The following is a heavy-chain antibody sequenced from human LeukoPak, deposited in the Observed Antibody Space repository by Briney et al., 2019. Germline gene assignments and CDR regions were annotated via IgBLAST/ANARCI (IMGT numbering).Heavy chain of an antibody. J-gene: IGHJ3*02. CDR2: IYWNDDK. D-gene: IGHD2-8*01. CDR1: GFSLSTSGVG. V-gene: IGHV2-5*01. Sequence: SGPTLVNPTQTLTLTCTFSGFSLSTSGVGVGWIRQPPGKALEWLALIYWNDDKRYSPSLKSRLTITKDTSKNQVVLTMTNMDPVDTATYYYTHSLALYLDDAFDIWGQGTMVTVSS. CDR3: THSLALYLDDAFDI.